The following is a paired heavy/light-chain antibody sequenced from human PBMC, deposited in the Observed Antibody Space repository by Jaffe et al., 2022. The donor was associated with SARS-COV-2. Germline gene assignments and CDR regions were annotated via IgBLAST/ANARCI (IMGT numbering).Heavy chain of an antibody. V-gene: IGHV3-7*01. CDR2: IKQDGSEE. Sequence: EVQLVESGGGVVQPGGSLRLSCAGSGFTFSNFWMSWVRQTPGKGLEWAANIKQDGSEEHYVDSVKGRFTISRDNAKNSLYLQINGLSVEDTAVYYCAVGAAAGFWGQGTLVTVSS. J-gene: IGHJ4*02. CDR3: AVGAAAGF. CDR1: GFTFSNFW. D-gene: IGHD6-13*01.
Light chain of an antibody. CDR3: LQHNTYPFT. CDR2: AAS. CDR1: QGIRND. V-gene: IGKV1-17*01. Sequence: DIQMTQSPSSLSASVGDRVTITCRASQGIRNDLGWYQQRPGKAPKRLIYAASSLQGGVPSRFSGSGSGTEFTLTISSLQPEDFATYYCLQHNTYPFTFGPGTKVDVK. J-gene: IGKJ3*01.